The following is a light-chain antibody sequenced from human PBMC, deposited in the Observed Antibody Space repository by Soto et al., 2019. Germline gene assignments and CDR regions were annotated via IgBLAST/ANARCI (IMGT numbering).Light chain of an antibody. CDR1: SGSVSTSYY. CDR3: VLYMGSGIWGV. CDR2: STN. J-gene: IGLJ1*01. V-gene: IGLV8-61*01. Sequence: QTVVTQEPSFSVSPGGTVTLTCGLSSGSVSTSYYPSWYQQTPGQAPRTLIYSTNTRSSGVPDRFSGSILGNKAALTITGAQADDESDYYCVLYMGSGIWGVFGTGTKLTVL.